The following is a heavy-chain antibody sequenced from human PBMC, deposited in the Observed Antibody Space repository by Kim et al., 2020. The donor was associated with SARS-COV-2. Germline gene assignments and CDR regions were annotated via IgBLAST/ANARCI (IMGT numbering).Heavy chain of an antibody. V-gene: IGHV3-23*01. D-gene: IGHD3-9*01. CDR2: ISGSGGST. J-gene: IGHJ3*02. Sequence: GGSLRLSCAASGFTFSSYAMSWVRQAPGKGLEWVSAISGSGGSTYYADSVKGRFTISRDNSKNTLYLQMNSLRAEDTAVYYCAKDRPIYYYDILTGPDAFDIWGQGTMVTVSS. CDR3: AKDRPIYYYDILTGPDAFDI. CDR1: GFTFSSYA.